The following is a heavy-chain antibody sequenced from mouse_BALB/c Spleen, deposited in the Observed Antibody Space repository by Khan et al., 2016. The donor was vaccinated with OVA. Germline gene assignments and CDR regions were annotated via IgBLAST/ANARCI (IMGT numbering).Heavy chain of an antibody. D-gene: IGHD1-1*01. CDR2: INPHIGET. CDR1: VYSFTAYF. Sequence: VRLQQLGPELVKPGASVKISCKASVYSFTAYFMNWVMQSHGKSLEWIGRINPHIGETFYNQKFKGKATLTVDESSSTAHMELRSLASEDSAVYYCARIYRSDFDYWGQGTTLTVSS. V-gene: IGHV1-20*02. J-gene: IGHJ2*01. CDR3: ARIYRSDFDY.